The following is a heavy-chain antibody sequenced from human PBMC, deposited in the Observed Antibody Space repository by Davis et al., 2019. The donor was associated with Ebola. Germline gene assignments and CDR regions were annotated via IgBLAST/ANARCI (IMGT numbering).Heavy chain of an antibody. CDR2: INYSSNYI. J-gene: IGHJ4*02. V-gene: IGHV3-21*01. D-gene: IGHD3-22*01. CDR1: GFTFRSYS. CDR3: AREWTYYDSPLGY. Sequence: GESLKISCAASGFTFRSYSMNWVRQAPGKGLEWLSSINYSSNYIYYADSVKGRFTISRDNAKNSLYLQMNGLRAEDTAVYYCAREWTYYDSPLGYWGQGTLVTVSS.